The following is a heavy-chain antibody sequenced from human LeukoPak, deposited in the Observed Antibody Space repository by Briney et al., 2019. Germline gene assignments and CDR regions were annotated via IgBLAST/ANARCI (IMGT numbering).Heavy chain of an antibody. V-gene: IGHV4-30-2*01. CDR3: ARDLAGYGWFDP. Sequence: SETLSLTCAVSGGSISSGGYSWSWIRQPPGKGLEWIGYIYHSGSTYYNPSLKSRVTISVDRSKNQFSLKLSSVTAADTAVYYCARDLAGYGWFDPWDQGTLVTVSS. J-gene: IGHJ5*02. CDR2: IYHSGST. D-gene: IGHD5-18*01. CDR1: GGSISSGGYS.